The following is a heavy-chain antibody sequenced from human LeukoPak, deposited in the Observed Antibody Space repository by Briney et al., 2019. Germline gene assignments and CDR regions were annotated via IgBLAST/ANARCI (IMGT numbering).Heavy chain of an antibody. D-gene: IGHD4-17*01. CDR1: GFTFSSYS. CDR2: ISSSSSYI. J-gene: IGHJ5*02. V-gene: IGHV3-21*01. CDR3: ARASPPFDYGDADNWFDP. Sequence: GGSLRLSCAASGFTFSSYSMNWVRQAPGKGLEWVSSISSSSSYIYYADSVKGRFTISRDNAKNSLYLQMNSLRAEDTAVYYCARASPPFDYGDADNWFDPWGQGTLVTVSS.